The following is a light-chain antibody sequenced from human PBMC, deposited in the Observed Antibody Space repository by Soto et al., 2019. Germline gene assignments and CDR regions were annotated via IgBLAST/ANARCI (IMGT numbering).Light chain of an antibody. CDR2: GAS. CDR3: QQYNNWPRT. J-gene: IGKJ1*01. V-gene: IGKV3D-15*01. Sequence: EIVMTQSPATLSVSPGERATLSCRASQSVSSNLAWYQQKPGQAPRLLIYGASIRATGIPARFSGSGSGTESTLTISSLQSEDFAVYYCQQYNNWPRTFGQGTKVDIK. CDR1: QSVSSN.